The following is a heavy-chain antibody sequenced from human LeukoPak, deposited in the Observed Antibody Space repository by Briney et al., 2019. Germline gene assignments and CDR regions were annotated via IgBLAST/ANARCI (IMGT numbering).Heavy chain of an antibody. Sequence: PSETLSLTCAVYGGSFSGYYWSWIRQPLGKGLEWIGEINHSGSTNYNPSLKSRVTISVDTSKNQFSLKLSSVTAADTAVYYCARGVFRGYYGSGSYYNRNWFDPWGQGTLVTVSS. CDR2: INHSGST. V-gene: IGHV4-34*01. CDR1: GGSFSGYY. D-gene: IGHD3-10*01. CDR3: ARGVFRGYYGSGSYYNRNWFDP. J-gene: IGHJ5*02.